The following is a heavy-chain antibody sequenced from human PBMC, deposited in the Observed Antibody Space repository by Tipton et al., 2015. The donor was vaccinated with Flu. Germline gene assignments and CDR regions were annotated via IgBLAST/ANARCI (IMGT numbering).Heavy chain of an antibody. D-gene: IGHD6-13*01. CDR2: IKTKADGATT. V-gene: IGHV3-15*01. Sequence: VQLVQSGGGLEKPGGSLRLFCAASGFTFRDAWLSWVRQAPGKGLEWVGRIKTKADGATTDYAAPVKGRFTISRDDSENTLFLQLNSLKTEDTAVYYCTTGADIAATGFCYCGQGTLVSVSS. CDR3: TTGADIAATGFCY. CDR1: GFTFRDAW. J-gene: IGHJ4*02.